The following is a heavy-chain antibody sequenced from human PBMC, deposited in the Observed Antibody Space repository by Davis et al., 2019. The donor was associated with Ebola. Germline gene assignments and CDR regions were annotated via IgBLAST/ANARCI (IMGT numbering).Heavy chain of an antibody. CDR3: ARDLAVAGLGLWT. J-gene: IGHJ5*02. CDR1: GGSISSYY. V-gene: IGHV4-59*01. D-gene: IGHD6-19*01. CDR2: IYYSGST. Sequence: PSETLSLTCTVSGGSISSYYWSWIRQPPGKGLEWIGYIYYSGSTNYNPSLKSRVTISVDTSKNQFSLKLSSVTAADTAVYYCARDLAVAGLGLWTWGQGTLVTVSS.